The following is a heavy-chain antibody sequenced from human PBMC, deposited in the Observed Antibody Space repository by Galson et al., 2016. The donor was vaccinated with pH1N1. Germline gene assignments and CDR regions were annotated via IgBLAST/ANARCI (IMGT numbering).Heavy chain of an antibody. CDR3: ARDLKFGVIGD. CDR1: GGSFSDSA. V-gene: IGHV1-69*05. CDR2: ITPIFGSA. Sequence: SVKVSCKASGGSFSDSAISWVRQAPGQGLEWMGGITPIFGSADLASKFQDRVTITTDESTNAAYMEMTSLRFEDTAVYYCARDLKFGVIGDWGQGTLVTVSS. D-gene: IGHD3-16*01. J-gene: IGHJ4*02.